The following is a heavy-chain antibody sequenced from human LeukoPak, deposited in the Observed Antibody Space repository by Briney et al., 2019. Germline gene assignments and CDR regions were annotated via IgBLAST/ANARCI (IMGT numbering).Heavy chain of an antibody. J-gene: IGHJ4*02. CDR3: ASAAGPFDN. V-gene: IGHV3-33*01. Sequence: PGRSLRLSCAASGFIFSSYGMHWVRQAPGKGLGWVAVIWYDGSIKYYADSVKGRFTISRDNSKNTLYLQMNSLRAEDTALYYCASAAGPFDNWGQGTLVTVSS. CDR2: IWYDGSIK. D-gene: IGHD6-19*01. CDR1: GFIFSSYG.